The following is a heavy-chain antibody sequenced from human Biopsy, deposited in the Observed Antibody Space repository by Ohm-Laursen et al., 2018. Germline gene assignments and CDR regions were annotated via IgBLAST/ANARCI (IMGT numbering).Heavy chain of an antibody. D-gene: IGHD2-2*01. CDR3: ARDYQPTIITIHYYYYGMDV. J-gene: IGHJ6*02. Sequence: ASVKVSCKASGYSFTKYYISWVRQAPGQGLEWMGWINPYNGDTNYAQKLQGRVTMTTDTSTSTAYMELRSLRSDDTAVYYCARDYQPTIITIHYYYYGMDVWGQGTTVTVSS. CDR2: INPYNGDT. CDR1: GYSFTKYY. V-gene: IGHV1-18*04.